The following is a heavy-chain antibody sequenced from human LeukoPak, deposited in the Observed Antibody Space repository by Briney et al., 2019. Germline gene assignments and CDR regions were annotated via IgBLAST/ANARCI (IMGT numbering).Heavy chain of an antibody. J-gene: IGHJ6*03. CDR1: GASISSYY. CDR2: IHVSGDT. D-gene: IGHD4-23*01. V-gene: IGHV4-4*09. CDR3: AKGTSTVVTPNYYYYYSMDV. Sequence: SETLSLSCTVSGASISSYYWNWIRQSPGKGLEWIGYIHVSGDTSYDPSLKSRVTISIDTPKNQFSLKLSSVTAADTAVYYCAKGTSTVVTPNYYYYYSMDVWGKGTTVTVSS.